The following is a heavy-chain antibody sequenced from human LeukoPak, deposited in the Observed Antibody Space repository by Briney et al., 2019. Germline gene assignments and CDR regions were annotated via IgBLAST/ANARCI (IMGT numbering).Heavy chain of an antibody. CDR2: RRMDGSEK. V-gene: IGHV3-7*01. Sequence: GGSLRLSCAASGFIFNTYWMSWVRQAPGKEVEWVADRRMDGSEKYYVDSVKGRFTITRDNAKNSLYLQVNSLRAEDTAVYYCARLNYDFWSGVWEGYYMDVWGKGTTVTVSS. J-gene: IGHJ6*03. D-gene: IGHD3-3*01. CDR3: ARLNYDFWSGVWEGYYMDV. CDR1: GFIFNTYW.